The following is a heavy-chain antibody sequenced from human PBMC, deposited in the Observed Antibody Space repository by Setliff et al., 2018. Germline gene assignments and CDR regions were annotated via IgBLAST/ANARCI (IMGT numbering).Heavy chain of an antibody. CDR3: AGDPPGPHLVYTY. CDR2: ISGSGGST. J-gene: IGHJ4*02. Sequence: GGSLRLSCAASGFTFTSYAMNWVRQAPGKGLEWVSAISGSGGSTDYADSVKGRFTISRDNSKNTLDLQMNGLRAEDTAIYYCAGDPPGPHLVYTYWGQGALVTVSS. V-gene: IGHV3-23*01. CDR1: GFTFTSYA. D-gene: IGHD3-16*01.